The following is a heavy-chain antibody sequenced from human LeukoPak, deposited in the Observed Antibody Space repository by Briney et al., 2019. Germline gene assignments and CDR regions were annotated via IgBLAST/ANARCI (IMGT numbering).Heavy chain of an antibody. Sequence: ASVKASCKASGYTFTSYGISWVRQAPGQGLEWMGWISAYNGNTNYAQKLQGRVTMTTDTSTSTAYMELRSLRSDDTAVYYCARGLRYFDWLLQDAFDIWGQGTMVTVSP. D-gene: IGHD3-9*01. CDR3: ARGLRYFDWLLQDAFDI. CDR1: GYTFTSYG. V-gene: IGHV1-18*01. CDR2: ISAYNGNT. J-gene: IGHJ3*02.